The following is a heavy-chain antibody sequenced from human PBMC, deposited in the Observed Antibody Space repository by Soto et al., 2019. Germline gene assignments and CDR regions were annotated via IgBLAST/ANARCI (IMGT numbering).Heavy chain of an antibody. CDR3: ARDGGVYDYSPFDY. J-gene: IGHJ4*02. D-gene: IGHD4-4*01. Sequence: GASVKVSCKASGGTFSSYAISCVRQAPGQGLEWVGGIIPIFGTANYAQKFQGRVTITADESTSTAYMELSSLRSEDTAVYYCARDGGVYDYSPFDYWGQGTLVTVSS. CDR1: GGTFSSYA. CDR2: IIPIFGTA. V-gene: IGHV1-69*13.